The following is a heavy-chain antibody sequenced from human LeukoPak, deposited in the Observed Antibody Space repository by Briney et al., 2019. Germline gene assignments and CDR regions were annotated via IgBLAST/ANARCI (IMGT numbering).Heavy chain of an antibody. D-gene: IGHD1-26*01. V-gene: IGHV3-23*01. CDR1: GFTFSHYA. CDR2: ISGSGGST. Sequence: GGSLRLSCAASGFTFSHYAMSWVRQAPGKGLEWVSAISGSGGSTYYADSVKGRFTISRDNSKDTLYLQVNSLRAEDTAVYYCARGRGNYYANWFDPWGQGTLVTVSS. CDR3: ARGRGNYYANWFDP. J-gene: IGHJ5*02.